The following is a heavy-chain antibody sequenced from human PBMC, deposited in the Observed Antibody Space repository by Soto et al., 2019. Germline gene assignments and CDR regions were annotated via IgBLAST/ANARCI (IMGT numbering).Heavy chain of an antibody. D-gene: IGHD6-19*01. CDR3: AKDTRVISSGWAIDY. V-gene: IGHV3-30*18. J-gene: IGHJ4*02. Sequence: GGSLRLSCAASGFTFSSYGMHWVRQAPGKGLEWVAVISYDGSNKYYADSVKGRFTISRDNSKNTLYLQMNNLRAEDTAVYYCAKDTRVISSGWAIDYWGQGTLVTVSS. CDR1: GFTFSSYG. CDR2: ISYDGSNK.